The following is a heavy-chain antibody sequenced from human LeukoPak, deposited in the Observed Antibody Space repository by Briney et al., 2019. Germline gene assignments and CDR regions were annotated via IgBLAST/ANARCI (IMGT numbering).Heavy chain of an antibody. V-gene: IGHV1-46*01. D-gene: IGHD2-15*01. Sequence: ASVKVSCKASGYTFTSYYMHWVRQAPGQGLEWMGLINPSGGSTSYAQKFQGRVTMTRDMYTSTVYMELSSLRSEDTAVYYCARDCSGGSCMDDYWGQGTLVTVSS. J-gene: IGHJ4*02. CDR1: GYTFTSYY. CDR3: ARDCSGGSCMDDY. CDR2: INPSGGST.